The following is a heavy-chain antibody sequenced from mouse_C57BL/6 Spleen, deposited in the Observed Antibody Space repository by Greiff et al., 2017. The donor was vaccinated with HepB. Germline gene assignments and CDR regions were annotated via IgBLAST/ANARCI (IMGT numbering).Heavy chain of an antibody. Sequence: QVQLQQSGPELVKPGASVKISCKASGYAFSSSWLNWVKQRPGKGLEWIGRIYPGDGDTNYNGKFKGKATLTADKSSSTAYMQLSSLTSEDSAVYFCARTYSGPFDYWGQGTTLTVSS. CDR3: ARTYSGPFDY. J-gene: IGHJ2*01. V-gene: IGHV1-82*01. D-gene: IGHD3-2*02. CDR2: IYPGDGDT. CDR1: GYAFSSSW.